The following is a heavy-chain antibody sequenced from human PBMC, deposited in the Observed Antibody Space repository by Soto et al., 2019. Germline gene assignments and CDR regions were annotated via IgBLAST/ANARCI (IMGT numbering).Heavy chain of an antibody. CDR3: ASGPSSYYYYYTYI. D-gene: IGHD2-2*01. CDR1: GGTFSSYT. V-gene: IGHV1-69*02. Sequence: SVKVSCKAPGGTFSSYTISWVRQAPGQGLEWMGRIIPILGIANYAQKFQGRVTITADKSTSTAYMELSSLRSEDTAVYYCASGPSSYYYYYTYIWGKGTTVTVAS. J-gene: IGHJ6*03. CDR2: IIPILGIA.